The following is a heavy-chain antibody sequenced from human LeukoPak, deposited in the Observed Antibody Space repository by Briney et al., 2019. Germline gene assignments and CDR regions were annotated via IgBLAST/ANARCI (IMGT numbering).Heavy chain of an antibody. CDR2: INANRGIK. CDR3: AKPISGGLAVTADWFHP. Sequence: GGSLRLSFTASGFAFSVYAMSWLRQPPGKGLGWVSTINANRGIKSYAASVRGRFTISRDNSKNTLYLQLNTLRADDTATYYCAKPISGGLAVTADWFHPWGQGTLVVVSS. V-gene: IGHV3-23*01. J-gene: IGHJ5*01. D-gene: IGHD6-19*01. CDR1: GFAFSVYA.